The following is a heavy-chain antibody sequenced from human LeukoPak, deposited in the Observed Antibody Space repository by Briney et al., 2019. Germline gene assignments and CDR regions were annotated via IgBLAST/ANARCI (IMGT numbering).Heavy chain of an antibody. J-gene: IGHJ4*02. Sequence: ASVKVSCKASGSSFTGYYIHWVRQAPGQGLEWMGWINPNSGGTDYEQKFQDRVTMTRDTSISTAYMELSRLSSDDTAVYYCARAQYFDWLSVYWGQGTLVSVSS. CDR1: GSSFTGYY. D-gene: IGHD3-9*01. CDR3: ARAQYFDWLSVY. CDR2: INPNSGGT. V-gene: IGHV1-2*02.